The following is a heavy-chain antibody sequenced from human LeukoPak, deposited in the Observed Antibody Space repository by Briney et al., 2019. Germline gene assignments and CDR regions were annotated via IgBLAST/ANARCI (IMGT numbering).Heavy chain of an antibody. CDR1: GGSISSSSYY. CDR2: IYYSGST. CDR3: ARGTMVRGVPFDY. Sequence: SETLSLTCTVSGGSISSSSYYWGCIRQPPGKGLECIGSIYYSGSTYYNPSLKSRVTISVDTSKNQFSLKLSSVTAADTAVYYCARGTMVRGVPFDYWGQGTLVTVSS. V-gene: IGHV4-39*07. D-gene: IGHD3-10*01. J-gene: IGHJ4*02.